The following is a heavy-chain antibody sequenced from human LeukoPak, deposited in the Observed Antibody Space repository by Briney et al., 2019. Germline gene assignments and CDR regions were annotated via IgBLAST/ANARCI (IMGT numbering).Heavy chain of an antibody. D-gene: IGHD6-13*01. J-gene: IGHJ4*02. V-gene: IGHV3-30*18. CDR3: AKQREGTWSPDY. CDR2: ISYDGSNQ. CDR1: GFTFSSYG. Sequence: GGSLRLSCAASGFTFSSYGMNWVRQAPGKGLEWVAVISYDGSNQYYVDSVKGRFTISRDNSKNTLYLQMNSLRGEDTAVYYCAKQREGTWSPDYWGPGTLVTVSS.